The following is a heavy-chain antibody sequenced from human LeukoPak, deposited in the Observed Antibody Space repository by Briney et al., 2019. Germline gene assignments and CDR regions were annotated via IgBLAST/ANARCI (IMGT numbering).Heavy chain of an antibody. Sequence: GGSLRLSCAASGFTFSSYWMSWVRQAPGKGPEWVANIKQDGSEKYYVDSVKGRFTISRDNAKNSLYLQMNSLRAEDTAVYYCARDPPVAVTGPSLDYWGQGTLVTVSS. V-gene: IGHV3-7*01. CDR1: GFTFSSYW. J-gene: IGHJ4*02. CDR2: IKQDGSEK. CDR3: ARDPPVAVTGPSLDY. D-gene: IGHD6-19*01.